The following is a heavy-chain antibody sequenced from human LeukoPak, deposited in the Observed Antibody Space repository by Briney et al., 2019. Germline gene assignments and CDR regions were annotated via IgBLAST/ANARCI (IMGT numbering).Heavy chain of an antibody. CDR3: ARDQYDTWSRRGNFDS. Sequence: GGCLRLSCVASGFTFGKYWMRWVRQAPGKGLEWVATIKLDGSEKNYVDSVKGRFTISRDNTKNSLYLQMNSLRAEDTAVFYCARDQYDTWSRRGNFDSWGQGTLVIVSS. CDR1: GFTFGKYW. V-gene: IGHV3-7*03. CDR2: IKLDGSEK. J-gene: IGHJ4*02. D-gene: IGHD3-3*01.